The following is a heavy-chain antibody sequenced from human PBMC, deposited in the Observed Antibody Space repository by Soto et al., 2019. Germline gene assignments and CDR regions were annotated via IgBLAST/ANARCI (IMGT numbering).Heavy chain of an antibody. D-gene: IGHD2-21*01. CDR2: INPNSGVT. CDR1: GYTFTAYY. J-gene: IGHJ5*02. CDR3: SIIVVFARELVA. V-gene: IGHV1-2*02. Sequence: ASVKVSCKASGYTFTAYYMHWLRQAPGQGLGWMGWINPNSGVTSYAQQFQDRVTMTRDTSISTAYMELDRLESDDTAVYYCSIIVVFARELVAWGQGTLVTVSS.